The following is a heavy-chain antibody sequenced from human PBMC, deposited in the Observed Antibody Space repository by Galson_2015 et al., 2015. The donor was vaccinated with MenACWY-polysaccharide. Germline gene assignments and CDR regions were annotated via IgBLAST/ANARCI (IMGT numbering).Heavy chain of an antibody. J-gene: IGHJ5*02. D-gene: IGHD4-17*01. Sequence: TLSLTCNVSGGSISSSGYHWTWIRQHPRKGLEWIGYTFNRGGTKTNPSLESRVTVSADRSKNQFSLKLSSVTAADTAVYYCAGIPSTMTSFGWFGPWGQGTLVTVSS. CDR2: TFNRGGT. CDR3: AGIPSTMTSFGWFGP. V-gene: IGHV4-31*03. CDR1: GGSISSSGYH.